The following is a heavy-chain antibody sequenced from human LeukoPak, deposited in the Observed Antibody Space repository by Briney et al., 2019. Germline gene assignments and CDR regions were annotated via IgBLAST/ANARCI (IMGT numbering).Heavy chain of an antibody. Sequence: GGSLRLSCAASGFTVSSNYMSWVRQAPGKGLEWVSVIYSGGSTYYADSVKGRFTISRDNSKNTLYLQMNSLRAEDTAVYYCASGYYYFLRGSYYLDYWGQGTLVTVSS. CDR3: ASGYYYFLRGSYYLDY. D-gene: IGHD3-22*01. CDR2: IYSGGST. CDR1: GFTVSSNY. V-gene: IGHV3-66*01. J-gene: IGHJ4*02.